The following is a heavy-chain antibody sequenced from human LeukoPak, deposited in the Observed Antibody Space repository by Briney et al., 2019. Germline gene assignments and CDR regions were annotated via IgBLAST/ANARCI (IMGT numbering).Heavy chain of an antibody. Sequence: PGRSLRLSCAASGFTFSTYAMHWVRQAPGKGLEWVAVISYDGRNKYYADSVRGRFTISRDNSKNTLYLQMNSLRAEDTAVYYCTRDQKYYGSGTNIDDAFDIWGQGTIVTVSS. D-gene: IGHD3-10*01. CDR1: GFTFSTYA. J-gene: IGHJ3*02. CDR2: ISYDGRNK. V-gene: IGHV3-30*04. CDR3: TRDQKYYGSGTNIDDAFDI.